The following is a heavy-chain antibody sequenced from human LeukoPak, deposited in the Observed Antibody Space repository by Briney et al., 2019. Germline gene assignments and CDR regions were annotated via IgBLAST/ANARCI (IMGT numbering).Heavy chain of an antibody. CDR3: ASGAYYDILTGQMDI. D-gene: IGHD3-9*01. CDR1: GFTFSSYG. V-gene: IGHV3-30*03. CDR2: ISNDGSNK. J-gene: IGHJ3*02. Sequence: GRSLRLSCAASGFTFSSYGIHWVRQGPGKGLEWVAVISNDGSNKFYADSVRGRFTISRDNSKNTLYLQMNSLRGEDTAVYYCASGAYYDILTGQMDIWGQGTMVTVSS.